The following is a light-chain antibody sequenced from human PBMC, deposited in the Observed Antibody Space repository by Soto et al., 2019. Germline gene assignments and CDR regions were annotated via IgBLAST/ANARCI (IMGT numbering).Light chain of an antibody. V-gene: IGLV1-40*01. Sequence: QSVLTQPPSMSGAPGQRVTISCTGSSSNIWAAYDVHWYQHLPGTAPKLLIYGNTNRPSGVPDRFSGSKSGTSASLAITGLQAEDEADYYCQSHDSSLNSWVFGGGTKLTVL. J-gene: IGLJ3*02. CDR2: GNT. CDR1: SSNIWAAYD. CDR3: QSHDSSLNSWV.